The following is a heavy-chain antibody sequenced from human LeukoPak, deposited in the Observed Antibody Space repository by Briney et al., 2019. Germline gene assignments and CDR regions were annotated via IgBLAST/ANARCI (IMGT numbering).Heavy chain of an antibody. CDR2: IYSGGST. CDR1: GFTVSSNS. CDR3: ARHLRYGSGGYFDY. V-gene: IGHV3-66*04. J-gene: IGHJ4*02. Sequence: GGSLRLSCAASGFTVSSNSMSWVRQAPGKGLEWVSVIYSGGSTKYADSVKGRFTIFRDNSKNTSNLQMNSLRAEDTAVYYCARHLRYGSGGYFDYWGQGTLVTVSS. D-gene: IGHD3-10*01.